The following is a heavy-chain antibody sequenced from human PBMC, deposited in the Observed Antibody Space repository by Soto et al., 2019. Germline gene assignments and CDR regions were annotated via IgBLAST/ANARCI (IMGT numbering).Heavy chain of an antibody. D-gene: IGHD6-6*01. Sequence: ASVKASCKASGYTFTSYAMHWVRQAPGQRLEWMGWINAGNGNTKYSQKFQGRVTITGDTSASTAYMELSSLRSEDTAVYYCARDGRIADRPSRQRYMDVWGQGTTVTVSS. CDR1: GYTFTSYA. CDR3: ARDGRIADRPSRQRYMDV. J-gene: IGHJ6*03. V-gene: IGHV1-3*01. CDR2: INAGNGNT.